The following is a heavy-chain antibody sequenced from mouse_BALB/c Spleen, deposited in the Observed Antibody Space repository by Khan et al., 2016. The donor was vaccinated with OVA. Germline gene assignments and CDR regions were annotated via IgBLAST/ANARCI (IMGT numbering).Heavy chain of an antibody. J-gene: IGHJ1*01. CDR3: ARRYYYGHWYFDV. Sequence: QLQESGPGLVKPSQSLSLTCTVTGYSITSDYAWNWIRQFPGNKLEWMGYISYSGSTSYNPSLKSRISITRDTSKNQFFLQLNSVTPEDTATYYCARRYYYGHWYFDVWGAGTAVTVSS. V-gene: IGHV3-2*02. CDR2: ISYSGST. CDR1: GYSITSDYA. D-gene: IGHD1-1*01.